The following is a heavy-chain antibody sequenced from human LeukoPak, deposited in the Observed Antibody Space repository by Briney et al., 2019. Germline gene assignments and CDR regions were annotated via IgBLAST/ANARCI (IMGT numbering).Heavy chain of an antibody. J-gene: IGHJ4*02. Sequence: ESLRLSCAASGFPFSTYWMSWVRQPPGKGLEWIGSIYYSGSTYYNPSLKSRVTISVDTSKNQFSLKLSSVTAADTAVYYCASHSYGSGSYYNVYWGQGTLVTVSS. D-gene: IGHD3-10*01. CDR3: ASHSYGSGSYYNVY. CDR1: GFPFSTYW. CDR2: IYYSGST. V-gene: IGHV4-39*01.